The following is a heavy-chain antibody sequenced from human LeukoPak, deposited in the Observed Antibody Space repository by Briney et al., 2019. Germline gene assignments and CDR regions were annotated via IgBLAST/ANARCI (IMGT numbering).Heavy chain of an antibody. Sequence: SETLSLTCTAAGGSISSYYWSWIRQPPGEGLEWGGYIYYNGSTNYNPSPKSRVTISVDTSKNQFSLKLSSVTAADTAVYYCARRGSSSGSYSNYYYGMDVWGQGATVPVSS. D-gene: IGHD3-22*01. CDR3: ARRGSSSGSYSNYYYGMDV. CDR1: GGSISSYY. J-gene: IGHJ6*02. CDR2: IYYNGST. V-gene: IGHV4-59*01.